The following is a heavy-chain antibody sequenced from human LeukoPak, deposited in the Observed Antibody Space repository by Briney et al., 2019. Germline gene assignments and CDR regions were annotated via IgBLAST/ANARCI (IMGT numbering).Heavy chain of an antibody. CDR2: INSEGIRT. D-gene: IGHD3-22*01. J-gene: IGHJ3*02. V-gene: IGHV3-74*01. CDR1: GCTLSRYW. Sequence: GGSLRLSCAASGCTLSRYWTHWVRQAPGKGLVWVSRINSEGIRTSYADSVKGRFTISRDNAKNSLYLQLNSLRAEDTAVYYCARGGSSGYKYNAFDIWGRGTMVTVSP. CDR3: ARGGSSGYKYNAFDI.